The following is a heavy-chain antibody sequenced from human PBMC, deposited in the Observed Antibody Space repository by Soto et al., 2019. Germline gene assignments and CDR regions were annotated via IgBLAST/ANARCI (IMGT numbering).Heavy chain of an antibody. CDR2: IRSKANNYAT. Sequence: GGSLRLSCAASGFTFSGSAIHWVRQASGKGLEWVGRIRSKANNYATAYGASVKGRFTISRDGSKNTAYLQMNSLKTEDTAVYYCSRQASDFWSGKPQYYMDVWGKGTTVTVSS. V-gene: IGHV3-73*01. CDR3: SRQASDFWSGKPQYYMDV. J-gene: IGHJ6*03. D-gene: IGHD3-3*01. CDR1: GFTFSGSA.